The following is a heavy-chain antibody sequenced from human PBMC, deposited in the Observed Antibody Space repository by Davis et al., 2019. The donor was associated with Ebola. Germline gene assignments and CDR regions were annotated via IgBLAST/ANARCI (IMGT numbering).Heavy chain of an antibody. CDR3: ARGQLYYFDY. CDR2: ISTYDGNT. V-gene: IGHV1-18*01. CDR1: GYTFTNYG. J-gene: IGHJ4*02. Sequence: ASVKVSCKASGYTFTNYGITWVRQAPGHGLEWMGWISTYDGNTNYTQNLQGRVTMTTDTSTSTVYMDLRSLRSDDTAVYYCARGQLYYFDYWGQGTLVTVSS. D-gene: IGHD1-1*01.